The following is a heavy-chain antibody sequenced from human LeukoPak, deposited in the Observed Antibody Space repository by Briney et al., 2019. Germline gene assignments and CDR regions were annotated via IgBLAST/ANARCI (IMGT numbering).Heavy chain of an antibody. V-gene: IGHV3-23*01. D-gene: IGHD3-10*01. CDR2: ISGSGGST. CDR3: AKEGGRFGELLHYYYYYGMDV. CDR1: GFTFSSYA. J-gene: IGHJ6*02. Sequence: GGSLRLSCAASGFTFSSYAMSWVRQAPGKGLEWVSAISGSGGSTYYADSVKGRFTISRDNSKNTLYLQMNSLRAEDTAVYYCAKEGGRFGELLHYYYYYGMDVWGQGTTVTVSS.